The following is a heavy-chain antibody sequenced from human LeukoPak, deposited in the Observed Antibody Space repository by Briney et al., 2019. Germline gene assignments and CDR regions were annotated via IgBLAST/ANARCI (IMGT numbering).Heavy chain of an antibody. J-gene: IGHJ6*02. CDR3: ARVLYYYVSSGTPYYYYGMDV. CDR2: IIPIFGTA. D-gene: IGHD3-22*01. CDR1: GGTFSSYA. Sequence: SVKISCKASGGTFSSYAISWVRQAPGQGLEWMGGIIPIFGTANYAQKFQGRVTITADESTSTAYMELSSLRSEDTAVYYCARVLYYYVSSGTPYYYYGMDVWGQGTTVTVSS. V-gene: IGHV1-69*01.